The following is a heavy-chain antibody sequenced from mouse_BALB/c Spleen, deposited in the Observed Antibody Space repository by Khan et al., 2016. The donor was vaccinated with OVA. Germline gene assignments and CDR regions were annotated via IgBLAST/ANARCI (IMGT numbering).Heavy chain of an antibody. V-gene: IGHV1-7*01. D-gene: IGHD1-1*01. J-gene: IGHJ2*01. CDR2: INPSTGYT. Sequence: VKLLESGAELAKPGASVKMSCKASGYTFINYWILWVKQRPGQGLEWIGYINPSTGYTEYNQNFKDKATLTADKSSSTAYMQLSSLTSEDSAVYYCASRSLRSDFDYWGQGTTLTVSS. CDR3: ASRSLRSDFDY. CDR1: GYTFINYW.